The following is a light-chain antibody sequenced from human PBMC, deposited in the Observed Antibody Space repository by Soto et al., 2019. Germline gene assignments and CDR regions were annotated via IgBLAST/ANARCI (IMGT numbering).Light chain of an antibody. CDR2: DVS. Sequence: QSVLTQPRSVSGAPGQSVTISCTGTSSDVGGYNYVSWYQQHPGKAPKLMIYDVSKRPSGVPDRFSGSKSGNTASLTISGLQAENEADYYCSWYPGSSYVFGTGTKVPVL. V-gene: IGLV2-11*01. CDR1: SSDVGGYNY. CDR3: SWYPGSSYV. J-gene: IGLJ1*01.